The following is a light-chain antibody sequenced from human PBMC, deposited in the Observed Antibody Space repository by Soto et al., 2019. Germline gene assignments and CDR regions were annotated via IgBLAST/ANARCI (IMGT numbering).Light chain of an antibody. Sequence: DIVMTQSPLSLPVTPGEAAAISCRSSQSLLHSDGYNYLDWYLQKPGQSPQLLIYLGSNRASGVPDRFSGSGSGTDFTLNISRVEAEDVGIYYCMQALQARTFGQGTKGDIK. CDR3: MQALQART. CDR1: QSLLHSDGYNY. J-gene: IGKJ1*01. V-gene: IGKV2-28*01. CDR2: LGS.